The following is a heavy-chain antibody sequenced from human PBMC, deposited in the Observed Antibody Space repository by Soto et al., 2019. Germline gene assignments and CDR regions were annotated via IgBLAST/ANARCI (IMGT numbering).Heavy chain of an antibody. CDR1: GFTFNNYA. J-gene: IGHJ4*02. Sequence: GGSLRLSCAASGFTFNNYAINWVRQSPGKGLEWVSVISGSAGSTYYADSVKGRSTITRDNSKNTLYLQMSSLRAEDTAVYYCAKAGGAAGTVDYFDYWGQGTLVTVSS. D-gene: IGHD6-13*01. V-gene: IGHV3-23*01. CDR2: ISGSAGST. CDR3: AKAGGAAGTVDYFDY.